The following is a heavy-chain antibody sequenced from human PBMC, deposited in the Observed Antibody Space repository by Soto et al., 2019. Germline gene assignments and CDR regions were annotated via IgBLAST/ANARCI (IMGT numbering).Heavy chain of an antibody. CDR1: GYTFTSYP. D-gene: IGHD5-12*01. J-gene: IGHJ6*02. V-gene: IGHV1-3*01. CDR3: ARARYKDGYNYYGMDV. CDR2: IDAGNGNT. Sequence: ASVKVSCTASGYTFTSYPTHWVLQAPGQRIEWMGWIDAGNGNTKYSQKFRGRVTFTTDTSASTAYMDMSSLRSEDTAVYYCARARYKDGYNYYGMDVCGQRPTVTV.